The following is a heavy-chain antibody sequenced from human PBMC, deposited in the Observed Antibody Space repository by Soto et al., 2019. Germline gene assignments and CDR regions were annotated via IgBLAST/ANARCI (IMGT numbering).Heavy chain of an antibody. CDR3: ARDATYSTMVRGVNSYYYYYYMDV. J-gene: IGHJ6*03. Sequence: GGSLRLSCAASGFTFSSYSMNWVRQAPGKGLEWVSSISSGSSYIYYADSVKGRFTISRDTAKSSLYLQMSSLRAEDTVVYYCARDATYSTMVRGVNSYYYYYYMDVWGKGTTVTVSS. CDR2: ISSGSSYI. V-gene: IGHV3-21*01. CDR1: GFTFSSYS. D-gene: IGHD3-10*01.